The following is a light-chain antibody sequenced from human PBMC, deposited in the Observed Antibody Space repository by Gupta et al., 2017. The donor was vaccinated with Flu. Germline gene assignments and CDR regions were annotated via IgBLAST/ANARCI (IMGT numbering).Light chain of an antibody. CDR3: QKYGSSPQT. CDR2: GAS. CDR1: QRVSSSY. Sequence: VLTPSPGTLSLSPGERATLSCRASQRVSSSYLAWYQQKPGQAPRRLIYGASSRATGIPDRFSGSGSGTDCTLTISRLEPEDFAVDDCQKYGSSPQTFGGGTKVEIK. V-gene: IGKV3-20*01. J-gene: IGKJ4*02.